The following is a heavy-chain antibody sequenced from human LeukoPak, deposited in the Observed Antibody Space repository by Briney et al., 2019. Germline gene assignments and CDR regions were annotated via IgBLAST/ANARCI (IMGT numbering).Heavy chain of an antibody. CDR1: GFTFSTYA. J-gene: IGHJ4*02. D-gene: IGHD6-19*01. CDR3: ARGRSSGWYWY. CDR2: ISGGGGST. V-gene: IGHV3-23*01. Sequence: GGSLRLSCAASGFTFSTYAMSWVRQAPGKGLEWVSTISGGGGSTYYADSVKGRFSISRDNAKNSLYLQMNSLRAEDTAVYYCARGRSSGWYWYWGQGTLVTVSS.